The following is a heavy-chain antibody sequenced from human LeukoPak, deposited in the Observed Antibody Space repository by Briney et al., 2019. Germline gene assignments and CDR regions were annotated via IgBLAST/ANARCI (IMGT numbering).Heavy chain of an antibody. Sequence: PGGSLRLSCTASGFTFSIYHMNWVRQAPGKGLEWVANIKQDGSAKHYVDSVKGQFTISRDNAKNSLYLQMNSLRAEDTAIYYCARRYFDYWGQGTLVTVSS. CDR2: IKQDGSAK. J-gene: IGHJ4*02. CDR3: ARRYFDY. CDR1: GFTFSIYH. V-gene: IGHV3-7*03.